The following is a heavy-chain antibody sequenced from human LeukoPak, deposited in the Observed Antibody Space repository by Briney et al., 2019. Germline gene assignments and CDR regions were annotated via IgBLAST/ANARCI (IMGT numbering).Heavy chain of an antibody. J-gene: IGHJ3*02. Sequence: PGGFLRLSCAASGFTFSSNWMHWVRQAPGKGLVWISRINGDGRIIEHAESVKGRFTISRNNADNTLHLQMNSLRAEDTAVYHCARDWHHSDSRDYAFDIWGQGTMVTVSS. CDR3: ARDWHHSDSRDYAFDI. V-gene: IGHV3-74*03. CDR1: GFTFSSNW. D-gene: IGHD3-22*01. CDR2: INGDGRII.